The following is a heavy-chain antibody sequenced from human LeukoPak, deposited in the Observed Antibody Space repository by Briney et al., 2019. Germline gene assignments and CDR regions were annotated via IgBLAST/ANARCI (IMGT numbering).Heavy chain of an antibody. V-gene: IGHV1-2*04. D-gene: IGHD2-21*02. Sequence: GASVKVSCKASGYTFTGYYMHWVRKAPGQGLEWMGWINPNSGGTNYAQKFQGWVTMTRDTSISTAYMELSRLRSDDTAVYYCARDGAYCGGDCYVYGMDVWGQGTTVTVSS. J-gene: IGHJ6*02. CDR2: INPNSGGT. CDR3: ARDGAYCGGDCYVYGMDV. CDR1: GYTFTGYY.